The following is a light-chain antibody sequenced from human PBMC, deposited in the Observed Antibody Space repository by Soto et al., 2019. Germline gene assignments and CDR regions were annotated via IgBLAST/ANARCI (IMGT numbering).Light chain of an antibody. V-gene: IGKV3-11*01. CDR1: QSVSSY. CDR2: DAS. CDR3: HQRSNWPSIT. J-gene: IGKJ5*01. Sequence: EIVLTQSPATLSLSPGERATLSCRASQSVSSYLAWYQQKPGQAPRLLIYDASNRATGIPARFSGSGSGTDFTLTISSLEPEDFAVYYCHQRSNWPSITCGQGTRLEIK.